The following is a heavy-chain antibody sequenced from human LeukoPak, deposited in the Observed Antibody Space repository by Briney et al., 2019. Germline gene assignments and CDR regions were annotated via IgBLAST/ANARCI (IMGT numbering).Heavy chain of an antibody. D-gene: IGHD2-8*02. CDR2: IVVGSGNT. V-gene: IGHV1-58*01. CDR3: AAVPNANAWYWDDAFDI. CDR1: GFTFTTSA. J-gene: IGHJ3*02. Sequence: SVKVSCKASGFTFTTSAVQWVRQARGKRLEWIGRIVVGSGNTDHAQKFQGRLTITRDISTSTAYMELSSLTSDDTAVYYCAAVPNANAWYWDDAFDIWGQGTMVTVSS.